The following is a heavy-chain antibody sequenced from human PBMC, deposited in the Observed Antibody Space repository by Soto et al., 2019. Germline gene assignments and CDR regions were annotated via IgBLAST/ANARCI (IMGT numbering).Heavy chain of an antibody. J-gene: IGHJ4*02. Sequence: GGSLRLSCAASGFTFSSYAMHWVRQAPGEGLEWVANIKQDGSENSYVDSVKGRFTISRDNAKNSVYLQMNSLRAEDTAVYYCARGRYCSGGRCYFDYWGQGTPVTVSS. V-gene: IGHV3-7*04. CDR3: ARGRYCSGGRCYFDY. D-gene: IGHD2-15*01. CDR2: IKQDGSEN. CDR1: GFTFSSYA.